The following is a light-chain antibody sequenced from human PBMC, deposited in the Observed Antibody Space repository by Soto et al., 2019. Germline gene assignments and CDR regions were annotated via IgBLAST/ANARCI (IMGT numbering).Light chain of an antibody. V-gene: IGKV3-20*01. CDR3: QQYGSSTWT. J-gene: IGKJ1*01. CDR1: QSVSSSY. CDR2: GAS. Sequence: ENVFTQSPGTLSLSPGEKATPSCRASQSVSSSYLAWYQQKPGQAPRLLIYGASSRATGIPDRFSGSGSGTDFTLTISRLEPEDFAVYYCQQYGSSTWTFGQGTKVDIK.